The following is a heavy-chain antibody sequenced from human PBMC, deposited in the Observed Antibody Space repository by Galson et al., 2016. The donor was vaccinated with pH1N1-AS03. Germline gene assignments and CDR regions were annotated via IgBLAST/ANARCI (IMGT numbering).Heavy chain of an antibody. D-gene: IGHD3-3*01. CDR3: ARVGKYFDFWSGYSDFDY. Sequence: SISSGYYWGWIRQPPGKGLEWIGSIYHSGGTYYNPSLMSRVTISVDTSKNQFSLKVTPVTAADTAVYYCARVGKYFDFWSGYSDFDYWGRGTLVTVSS. J-gene: IGHJ4*02. CDR1: SISSGYY. CDR2: IYHSGGT. V-gene: IGHV4-38-2*02.